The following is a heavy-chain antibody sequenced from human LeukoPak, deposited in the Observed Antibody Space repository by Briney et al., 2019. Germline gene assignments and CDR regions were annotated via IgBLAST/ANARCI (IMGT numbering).Heavy chain of an antibody. V-gene: IGHV3-21*01. CDR3: ARSPHSGPFGVVLGGV. CDR1: GFTFSSYS. D-gene: IGHD3-3*01. CDR2: ISSSSSYI. J-gene: IGHJ6*04. Sequence: GGSLRLSCAASGFTFSSYSMDWVRQAPGKGLEWVSSISSSSSYIYYADSVKGRFTISRDNAKNSLYLQMNSLRAEDTAVYYCARSPHSGPFGVVLGGVWGKGTTVTVSS.